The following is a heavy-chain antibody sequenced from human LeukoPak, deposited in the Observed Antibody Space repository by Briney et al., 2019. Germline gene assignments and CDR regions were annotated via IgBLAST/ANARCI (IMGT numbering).Heavy chain of an antibody. CDR3: ARDFGDG. Sequence: GGSLRPSCAASGFTFGSYWMTWVRQVPGKGLGWVANINQDGSDKNYVDSVKGRFTISRDNAKNSLYLQMNSLRGEDTAVYYCARDFGDGWGQGTLVTVSS. J-gene: IGHJ4*02. CDR2: INQDGSDK. D-gene: IGHD3-10*01. V-gene: IGHV3-7*01. CDR1: GFTFGSYW.